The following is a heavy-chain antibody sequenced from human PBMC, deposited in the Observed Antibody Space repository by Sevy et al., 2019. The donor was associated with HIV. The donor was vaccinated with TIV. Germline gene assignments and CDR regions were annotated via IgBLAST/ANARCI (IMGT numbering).Heavy chain of an antibody. Sequence: GGCLRLSCAASRFTFSLYGMHWVRQAPGKGLEWVALISKDGSNKYYADSVKGRFTVSRDNSNNTLYLQLDSLGSEDTAMYYCATRMDTVTTLDYWGPGTSVTVSS. J-gene: IGHJ4*02. CDR3: ATRMDTVTTLDY. CDR1: RFTFSLYG. V-gene: IGHV3-30*03. D-gene: IGHD4-17*01. CDR2: ISKDGSNK.